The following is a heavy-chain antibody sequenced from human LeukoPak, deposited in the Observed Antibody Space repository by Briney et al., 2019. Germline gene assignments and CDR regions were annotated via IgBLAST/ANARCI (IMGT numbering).Heavy chain of an antibody. CDR3: ARERPPRYYDSSGYSFDY. Sequence: ASVKVSCKASGYTFTSYDINWVRQATGQGLEWMGWMNPNSGNTGYAQKFQGRVTTTRNTSISTAYVELSSLRSEDTAVYYCARERPPRYYDSSGYSFDYWGQGTLVTVSS. V-gene: IGHV1-8*03. CDR2: MNPNSGNT. CDR1: GYTFTSYD. J-gene: IGHJ4*02. D-gene: IGHD3-22*01.